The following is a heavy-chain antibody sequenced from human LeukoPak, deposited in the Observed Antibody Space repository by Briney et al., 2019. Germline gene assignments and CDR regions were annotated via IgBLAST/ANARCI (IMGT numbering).Heavy chain of an antibody. V-gene: IGHV3-23*01. CDR3: AKYPTSSGYYSVDY. CDR1: GFTFDDYA. D-gene: IGHD3-22*01. J-gene: IGHJ4*02. CDR2: ISWNSGST. Sequence: PGGSLRLSCAASGFTFDDYAMHWVRQAPGKGLEWVSGISWNSGSTYYADSVKGRFTISRDNSKNTLYLQMNSLRAEDTAVYYCAKYPTSSGYYSVDYWGQGTLVTVSS.